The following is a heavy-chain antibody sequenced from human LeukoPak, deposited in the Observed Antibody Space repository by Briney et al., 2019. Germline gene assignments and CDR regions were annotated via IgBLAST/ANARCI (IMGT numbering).Heavy chain of an antibody. V-gene: IGHV1-18*01. CDR1: GYTFTSYG. CDR2: ISIYNGKI. CDR3: ARARYGGNSMFKF. Sequence: PGASVKVSCKASGYTFTSYGISWVRQAPGQGLEWMGWISIYNGKINYAQKFQGRVTMTRDTSISTAYMELSRLRSDDTAVYYCARARYGGNSMFKFWGQGTLVTVSS. J-gene: IGHJ4*02. D-gene: IGHD4-23*01.